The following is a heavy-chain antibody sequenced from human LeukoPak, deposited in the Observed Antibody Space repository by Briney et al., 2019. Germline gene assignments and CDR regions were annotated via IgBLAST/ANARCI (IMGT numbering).Heavy chain of an antibody. V-gene: IGHV4-4*02. D-gene: IGHD6-19*01. CDR2: ISHTGST. J-gene: IGHJ4*02. Sequence: SETLSLTCTVSGDSISSSNWWNWVRLPPGKGLDWIGEISHTGSTKYSPSLKDRVTISKDNSKNQLSLKLNSVTAADTATYYCTRSSGWWSLDYWGQGALVTVSS. CDR3: TRSSGWWSLDY. CDR1: GDSISSSNW.